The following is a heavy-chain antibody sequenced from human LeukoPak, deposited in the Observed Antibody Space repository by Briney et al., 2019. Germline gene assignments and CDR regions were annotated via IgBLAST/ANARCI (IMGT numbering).Heavy chain of an antibody. Sequence: GGSLRLSCAASGFTFSSYWMHWVRQAPGKGLLWVSCITTDGGSTEYADSVKGRFTISRDSVKNTLYLQLNSLRAEDTAVYYCARDGGSGTPFDFWGQGTLVTVSS. D-gene: IGHD3-10*01. CDR3: ARDGGSGTPFDF. J-gene: IGHJ4*02. CDR1: GFTFSSYW. CDR2: ITTDGGST. V-gene: IGHV3-74*03.